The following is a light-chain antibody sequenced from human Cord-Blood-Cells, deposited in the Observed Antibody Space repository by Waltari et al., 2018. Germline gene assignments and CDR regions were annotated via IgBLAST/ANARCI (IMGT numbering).Light chain of an antibody. CDR2: SNN. Sequence: QSVLTQPPSASGTPGQRVTISCSGSSSNIGSNTVNWYQHLPGTAPKLLNYSNNQRPSGVPDRFSGSKSGTSASLAISGLQSEDEADYYCAAWDDSLNGWVFGGGTKLTVL. J-gene: IGLJ3*02. V-gene: IGLV1-44*01. CDR1: SSNIGSNT. CDR3: AAWDDSLNGWV.